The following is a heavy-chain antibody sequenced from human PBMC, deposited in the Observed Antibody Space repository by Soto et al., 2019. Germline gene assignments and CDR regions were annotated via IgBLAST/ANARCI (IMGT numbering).Heavy chain of an antibody. CDR2: TSGSGGST. D-gene: IGHD2-2*01. Sequence: PGGSLRLSCAAAGFSFSSYAMSWVRQAPGKGLEWVSATSGSGGSTYYAESVKGRFTISRDNSKNTLYLQMNSLRAEDTAVYYCAKSGYQLLWDYYYSMDVWGKGPRSPSP. J-gene: IGHJ6*03. CDR1: GFSFSSYA. CDR3: AKSGYQLLWDYYYSMDV. V-gene: IGHV3-23*01.